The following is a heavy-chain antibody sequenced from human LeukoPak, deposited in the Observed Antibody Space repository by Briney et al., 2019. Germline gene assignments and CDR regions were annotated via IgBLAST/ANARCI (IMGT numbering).Heavy chain of an antibody. Sequence: PSQTLSLTCTVSSYSISSGFYWGWIRQPPGKRLEWIGSIYHSGSTYYNPSLKSRLTKSVDTSKHHFSLTLHSVIAAHTAVYFFARGNWNDVVGYYFDYWGQGTLVTVSS. D-gene: IGHD1-1*01. CDR3: ARGNWNDVVGYYFDY. CDR2: IYHSGST. CDR1: SYSISSGFY. V-gene: IGHV4-38-2*02. J-gene: IGHJ4*02.